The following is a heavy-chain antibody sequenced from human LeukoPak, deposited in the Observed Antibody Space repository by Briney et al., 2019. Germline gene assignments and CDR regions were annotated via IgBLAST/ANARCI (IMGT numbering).Heavy chain of an antibody. V-gene: IGHV4-34*01. CDR2: INHSGST. Sequence: SETLSLTCAVYGGSFSGYYWSWIRQPPGKGLEWIGEINHSGSTNYNPSLKSRVTISVDTSKNQFSLKLSSVTAADTAVYYCARQWLVPLYFDYWGQGTLVTVSS. CDR3: ARQWLVPLYFDY. D-gene: IGHD6-19*01. CDR1: GGSFSGYY. J-gene: IGHJ4*02.